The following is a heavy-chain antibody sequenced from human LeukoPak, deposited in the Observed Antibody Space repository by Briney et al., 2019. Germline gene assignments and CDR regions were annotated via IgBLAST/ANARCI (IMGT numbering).Heavy chain of an antibody. J-gene: IGHJ3*02. Sequence: GGSLRLSCAASGFTFSSYSMNWVRQAPGKGLGWVSSISSSSSYIYYADSVKGRFTISRDNAKNSLYLQMNSLRVEDTAVYYCARFRGWTDDAFDIWGQGTMVTVSS. D-gene: IGHD6-19*01. CDR3: ARFRGWTDDAFDI. V-gene: IGHV3-21*01. CDR2: ISSSSSYI. CDR1: GFTFSSYS.